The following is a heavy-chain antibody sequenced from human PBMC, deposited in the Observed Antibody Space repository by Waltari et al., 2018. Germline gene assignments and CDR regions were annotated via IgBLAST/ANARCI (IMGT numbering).Heavy chain of an antibody. CDR3: ARFRPADYYPHVRFDS. CDR2: LYYRGST. D-gene: IGHD3-9*01. Sequence: QLQLQESGPRLVRPSETLSLTCTVFGDSLSSGSTLYWGWIRQPPGKGPEWLGTLYYRGSTYYNPSLGSRVSMSIDTSKNQFSLTLNSVTAADTAVYYCARFRPADYYPHVRFDSWGKGSLVTVSS. V-gene: IGHV4-39*01. CDR1: GDSLSSGSTLY. J-gene: IGHJ4*02.